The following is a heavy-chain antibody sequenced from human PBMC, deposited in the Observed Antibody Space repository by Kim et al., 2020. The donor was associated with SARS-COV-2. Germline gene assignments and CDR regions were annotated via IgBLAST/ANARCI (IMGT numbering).Heavy chain of an antibody. J-gene: IGHJ3*02. CDR1: GYTFTSYY. D-gene: IGHD6-13*01. CDR3: ARGQQLVLLGSFDAFDI. V-gene: IGHV1-46*01. Sequence: ASVKVSCKASGYTFTSYYMHWVRQAPGQGLEWMGIINPSGGSTSYAQKFQGRVTMTRDTSTSTVYMELSSLRSEDTDVYYCARGQQLVLLGSFDAFDIWGQGTMVTVSS. CDR2: INPSGGST.